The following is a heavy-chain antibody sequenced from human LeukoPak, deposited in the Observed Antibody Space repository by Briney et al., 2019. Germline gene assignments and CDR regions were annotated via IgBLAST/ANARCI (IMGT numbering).Heavy chain of an antibody. V-gene: IGHV3-11*01. CDR1: GFHFSDYY. CDR3: ARGKRRFDY. Sequence: GGSLNLSCAASGFHFSDYYMSWIRQAPGKGLEWVSYISSSGFSTYYAGSVKGRFTISRDNARNSLYLQMNSLAPEDTALYYCARGKRRFDYWGQGTLVPVSS. CDR2: ISSSGFST. J-gene: IGHJ4*02.